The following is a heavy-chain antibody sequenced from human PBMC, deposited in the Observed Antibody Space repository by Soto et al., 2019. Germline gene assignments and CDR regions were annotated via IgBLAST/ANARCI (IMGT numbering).Heavy chain of an antibody. CDR2: SIISSSYI. J-gene: IGHJ6*02. CDR1: GFTXISYS. V-gene: IGHV3-21*01. D-gene: IGHD5-12*01. Sequence: GXSXRLSLAASGFTXISYSRHLVRQAPGKGLEWVSSSIISSSYIYYADSVKGRFTISRDNAKNSLYLQMNSLRAEDTAVYCWARDQNSGYDYYYYYGMDVWGQGTTVTVSS. CDR3: ARDQNSGYDYYYYYGMDV.